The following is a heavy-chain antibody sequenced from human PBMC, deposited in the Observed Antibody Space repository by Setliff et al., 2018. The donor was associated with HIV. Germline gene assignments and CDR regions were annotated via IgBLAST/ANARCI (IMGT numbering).Heavy chain of an antibody. V-gene: IGHV3-7*03. D-gene: IGHD3-16*01. Sequence: PGGSLRLSCAASGFTFINYYMAWVRQRPGKGLEWVANINLDGSGTHDVDSVKGRFTISRDNAKNSLYLRLNSLRVDDTAVYYCVRDSARPGGITPPWGQGTLVTVSS. CDR2: INLDGSGT. CDR3: VRDSARPGGITPP. J-gene: IGHJ5*02. CDR1: GFTFINYY.